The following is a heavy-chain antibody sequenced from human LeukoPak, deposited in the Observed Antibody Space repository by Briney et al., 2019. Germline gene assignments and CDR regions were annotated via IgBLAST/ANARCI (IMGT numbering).Heavy chain of an antibody. Sequence: PSGTLSLTCTVSGGSISSYYWSWLRQPAGKGLEWIGRIYTSGSTNYNPSLKSRVTMSVDTSKNQFSLKLSSVTAADTAVYYCARDLTIGYSGYDLDYWGQGTLVTVSS. J-gene: IGHJ4*02. CDR3: ARDLTIGYSGYDLDY. D-gene: IGHD5-12*01. CDR1: GGSISSYY. CDR2: IYTSGST. V-gene: IGHV4-4*07.